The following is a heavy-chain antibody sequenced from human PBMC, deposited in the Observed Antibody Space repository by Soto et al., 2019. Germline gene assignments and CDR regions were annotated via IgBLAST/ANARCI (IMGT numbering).Heavy chain of an antibody. D-gene: IGHD6-13*01. CDR3: ARARATIAAAAIFDC. CDR2: VYRTGST. J-gene: IGHJ4*02. Sequence: QVQLQESGPGLVKPSGTLSLTCAVSGGSISTSNWWSWVRQPPGKGLEWSGEVYRTGSTNYNPSLDSRLIVPVDQAKIQIAMTLTSVTAADASVYSCARARATIAAAAIFDCWGQGALVTVSS. CDR1: GGSISTSNW. V-gene: IGHV4-4*02.